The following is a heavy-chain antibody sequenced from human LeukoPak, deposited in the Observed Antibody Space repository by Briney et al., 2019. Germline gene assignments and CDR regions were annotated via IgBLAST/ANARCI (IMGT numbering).Heavy chain of an antibody. V-gene: IGHV1-8*01. CDR1: GYTFTSYD. CDR3: AREVVVPAAPTCYYFDY. CDR2: MNPNSGNT. J-gene: IGHJ4*02. D-gene: IGHD2-2*01. Sequence: GASVKVSCKASGYTFTSYDINWVRQATGQELEWMGWMNPNSGNTGYAQKFQGRVTMTRNTSISTAYMELSSLRSEDTAVYYCAREVVVPAAPTCYYFDYWGQGTLVTVSS.